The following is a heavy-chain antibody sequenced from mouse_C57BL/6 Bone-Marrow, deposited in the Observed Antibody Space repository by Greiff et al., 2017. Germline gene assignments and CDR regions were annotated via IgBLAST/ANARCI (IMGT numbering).Heavy chain of an antibody. CDR1: GYTFTSYW. V-gene: IGHV1-64*01. J-gene: IGHJ2*01. CDR3: VGSLYYYGRGDY. D-gene: IGHD1-1*01. CDR2: IHPNSGST. Sequence: QVQLQQPGAELVKPGASVKLSCKASGYTFTSYWMHWVKQRPGQGLEWIGMIHPNSGSTNYNEKFKSKATLTVDKSSSTAYMQLSSLTSEDSAVYYCVGSLYYYGRGDYWGQGTTRTVSS.